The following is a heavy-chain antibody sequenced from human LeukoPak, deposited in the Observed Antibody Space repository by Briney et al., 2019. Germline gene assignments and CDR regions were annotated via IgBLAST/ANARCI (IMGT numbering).Heavy chain of an antibody. CDR2: VSGTSEYI. CDR3: ARWYSSGWYSDY. D-gene: IGHD6-19*01. CDR1: GFTFSSYG. V-gene: IGHV3-21*06. Sequence: GGSLRLSCAASGFTFSSYGMHWVRQAPGKGLEWVSSVSGTSEYIYYADSVRGRFTISRDNAKNTVYLQMNSLRAEDTAVYYCARWYSSGWYSDYRGQGTLVTVSS. J-gene: IGHJ4*02.